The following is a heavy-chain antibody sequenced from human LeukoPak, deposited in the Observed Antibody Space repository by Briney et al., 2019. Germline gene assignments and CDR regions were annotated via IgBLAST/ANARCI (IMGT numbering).Heavy chain of an antibody. CDR1: GFTFTTNG. Sequence: GGSLRLSCAAPGFTFTTNGMNWGGEAPGRGVGWGSAISGGGGGTYYAASVKRRFTISSDNSNNTLYLQMNSLRAEDTAVYYCAKHPITMIVVVITWFDYWGQGTLVTVSS. J-gene: IGHJ4*02. CDR3: AKHPITMIVVVITWFDY. D-gene: IGHD3-22*01. V-gene: IGHV3-23*01. CDR2: ISGGGGGT.